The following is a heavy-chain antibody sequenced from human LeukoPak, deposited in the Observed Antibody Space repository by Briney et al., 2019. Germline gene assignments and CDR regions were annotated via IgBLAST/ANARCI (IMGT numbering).Heavy chain of an antibody. CDR3: ARRTGNTTKGYYYYYGMDV. D-gene: IGHD1-7*01. CDR1: GFTFSSYS. Sequence: GGSLRLSCAASGFTFSSYSMNWVRQAPGKGLEWVSSISSASTYIYYADSVKGRFTISRDNAKNSLYLQMNSLRAEDTAMYYCARRTGNTTKGYYYYYGMDVWGQGTTVTVSS. CDR2: ISSASTYI. V-gene: IGHV3-21*01. J-gene: IGHJ6*02.